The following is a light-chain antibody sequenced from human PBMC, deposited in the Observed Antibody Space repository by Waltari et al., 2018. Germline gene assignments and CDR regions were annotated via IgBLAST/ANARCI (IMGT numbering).Light chain of an antibody. V-gene: IGKV1-5*01. CDR3: QHYTRYSIP. CDR1: QSLSSW. CDR2: DAS. J-gene: IGKJ5*01. Sequence: DIQMTQSPSTLSASIGDRVTITCRASQSLSSWLAWYQQSPGKAPKLLVYDASTLQSGVPSRFSGSGSGTEFTLTISSLQPEDFATYYCQHYTRYSIPFGQGTRLEIK.